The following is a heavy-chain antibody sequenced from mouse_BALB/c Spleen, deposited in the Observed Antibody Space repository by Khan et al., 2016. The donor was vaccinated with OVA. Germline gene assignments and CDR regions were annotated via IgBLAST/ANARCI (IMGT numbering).Heavy chain of an antibody. CDR3: ARNREPDYFDY. V-gene: IGHV2-9*02. CDR2: IWAGGSI. Sequence: QVQLKESGPGLVAPSQSLSITCTVSGFSLTNYGVHWVRQPPGKGLEWLGVIWAGGSINYNSALMSRLSISKDNSKSQVFLKMNSLQTDDTAMYFCARNREPDYFDYWGQGITLTVSS. CDR1: GFSLTNYG. J-gene: IGHJ2*01.